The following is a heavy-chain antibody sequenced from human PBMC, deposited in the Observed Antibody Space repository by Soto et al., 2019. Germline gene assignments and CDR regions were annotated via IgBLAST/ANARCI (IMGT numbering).Heavy chain of an antibody. CDR2: IYYSGST. D-gene: IGHD6-13*01. Sequence: QVQLQESGPGLVKPSQTLSLTCTVSGGSISSGGYYWSWIRQHPGKGREWIGYIYYSGSTYYIPYLKSRVTSSLDSSKNQFSLKLSSVTAAYTAVYYCASPFKSGMAAPWDYWGQGTLVKVSS. CDR3: ASPFKSGMAAPWDY. J-gene: IGHJ4*02. V-gene: IGHV4-31*03. CDR1: GGSISSGGYY.